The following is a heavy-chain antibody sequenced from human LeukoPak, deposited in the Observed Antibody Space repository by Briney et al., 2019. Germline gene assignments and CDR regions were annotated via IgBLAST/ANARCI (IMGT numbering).Heavy chain of an antibody. CDR2: INPNSGGT. CDR1: GYTFTGYY. V-gene: IGHV1-2*06. J-gene: IGHJ6*02. CDR3: ATSYGSGSYTYYYYGMDV. D-gene: IGHD3-10*01. Sequence: ASVKVSCKASGYTFTGYYMHWVRQAPGQGLDWMGRINPNSGGTNYAQKFQGRVTMTRDTSISTAYMELSRLRSDDTAVYYCATSYGSGSYTYYYYGMDVWGQGTTVTVSS.